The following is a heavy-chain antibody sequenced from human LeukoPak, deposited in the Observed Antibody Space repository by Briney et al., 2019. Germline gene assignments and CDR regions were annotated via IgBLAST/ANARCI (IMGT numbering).Heavy chain of an antibody. V-gene: IGHV1-18*01. CDR1: GYTFTSYG. CDR3: ARFVELWFGELLNYYGMDV. J-gene: IGHJ6*02. Sequence: GASVKVSCKASGYTFTSYGISWVRQAPGQGLEWMGWISAYNGNTNYAQKLQGRVTMTTDTSTSTAYMELRSLRSDDTAVYYCARFVELWFGELLNYYGMDVWGQGTTVTVSS. D-gene: IGHD3-10*01. CDR2: ISAYNGNT.